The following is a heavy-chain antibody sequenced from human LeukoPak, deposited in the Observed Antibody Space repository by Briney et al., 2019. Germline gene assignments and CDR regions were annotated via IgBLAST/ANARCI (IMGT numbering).Heavy chain of an antibody. Sequence: SETLSLTCTASGGSISSGGHYCSWIRQHPAKGLEWIGYIYYSGSAYYNPSLESRVTTSIDTSKNQFSLKLTSVTAADAAVYFCARGTLRLFDYWGQGTLVTVSS. D-gene: IGHD5/OR15-5a*01. J-gene: IGHJ4*02. V-gene: IGHV4-31*03. CDR1: GGSISSGGHY. CDR3: ARGTLRLFDY. CDR2: IYYSGSA.